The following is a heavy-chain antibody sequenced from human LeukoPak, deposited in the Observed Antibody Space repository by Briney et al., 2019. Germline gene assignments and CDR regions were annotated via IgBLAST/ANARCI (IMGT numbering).Heavy chain of an antibody. CDR1: GGSISSKY. CDR3: ARWGSGTSPFDA. CDR2: IYYSGST. Sequence: SETLSLTCTVSGGSISSKYWSWIRQPPGKGLEWIGYIYYSGSTNYNPSLKSRVTISVDTSKNQFSLKLSSVTAADTAVYFCARWGSGTSPFDAWGQGTLVTVSS. D-gene: IGHD3-16*01. V-gene: IGHV4-59*12. J-gene: IGHJ4*02.